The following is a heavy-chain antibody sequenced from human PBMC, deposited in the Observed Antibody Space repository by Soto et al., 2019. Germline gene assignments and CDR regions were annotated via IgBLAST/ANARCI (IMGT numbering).Heavy chain of an antibody. J-gene: IGHJ4*02. CDR3: ARDRDDYGSGNYYNRIDF. Sequence: QVQLVQSGAEVKKPGSSVKVSCKASGGIFSTYAISWLRQAPGQGLEWMGGIIPLFGTPNYAQRFQGRVTSTADESTSTGYMGLIRLRAEDTGVYYCARDRDDYGSGNYYNRIDFWGQGTLVTVSS. CDR1: GGIFSTYA. D-gene: IGHD3-10*01. CDR2: IIPLFGTP. V-gene: IGHV1-69*01.